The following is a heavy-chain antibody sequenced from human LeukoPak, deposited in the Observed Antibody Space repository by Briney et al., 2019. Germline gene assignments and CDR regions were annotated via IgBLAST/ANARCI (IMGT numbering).Heavy chain of an antibody. CDR3: ARDSGSYYGDFDY. CDR2: INAGNGNT. J-gene: IGHJ4*02. V-gene: IGHV1-3*01. Sequence: GASVKVSCKASGYTFTSYAMHWVRQAPGQRLEWMGWINAGNGNTKYSQKFQGRVTITRDTSASTAYMELSSLRSEDTAVYYCARDSGSYYGDFDYWGQGTLVTVSS. D-gene: IGHD1-26*01. CDR1: GYTFTSYA.